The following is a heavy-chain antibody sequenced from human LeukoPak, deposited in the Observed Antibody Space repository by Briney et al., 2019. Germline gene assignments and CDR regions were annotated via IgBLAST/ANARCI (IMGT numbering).Heavy chain of an antibody. CDR2: IYYSGST. Sequence: SETLSLTCTVSGDSINSLDLWSWVRQPPGKGLEWIGSIYYSGSTYYNPSLKSRVTISVDTSKNQFSLKLSSVTAADTAEYYCARLLYSIAAALDYWGQGTLVTVSS. D-gene: IGHD6-13*01. CDR1: GDSINSLDL. V-gene: IGHV4-39*01. CDR3: ARLLYSIAAALDY. J-gene: IGHJ4*02.